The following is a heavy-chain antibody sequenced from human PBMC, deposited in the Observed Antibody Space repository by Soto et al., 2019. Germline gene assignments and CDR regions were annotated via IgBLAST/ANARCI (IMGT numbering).Heavy chain of an antibody. CDR2: VHYTAST. D-gene: IGHD2-15*01. CDR3: GRATPGYPGRAFHI. Sequence: SETLSLTCTVSEGSINWSHDYWGWLRQPPGKEPQWIASVHYTASTYYNPSLQRRITITVDQSKNQFSQNLRSVTAADTAKYHCGRATPGYPGRAFHICGQGKMVTVS. CDR1: EGSINWSHDY. J-gene: IGHJ3*02. V-gene: IGHV4-39*02.